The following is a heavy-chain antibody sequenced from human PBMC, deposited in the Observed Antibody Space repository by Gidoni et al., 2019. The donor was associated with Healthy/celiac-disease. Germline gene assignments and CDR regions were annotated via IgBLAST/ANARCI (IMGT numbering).Heavy chain of an antibody. Sequence: EVQLVESGGGLVQPGGAMRLSCAASGFTFSRYDMHWVRQATGKGLEWVSAIGPACDPYYPGSVKGRFPISRENAKNSLYLQMNSLRAGDTAVYYCARASLYGAFDIWGQGTMVTVSS. CDR2: IGPACDP. V-gene: IGHV3-13*04. CDR1: GFTFSRYD. J-gene: IGHJ3*02. CDR3: ARASLYGAFDI. D-gene: IGHD4-17*01.